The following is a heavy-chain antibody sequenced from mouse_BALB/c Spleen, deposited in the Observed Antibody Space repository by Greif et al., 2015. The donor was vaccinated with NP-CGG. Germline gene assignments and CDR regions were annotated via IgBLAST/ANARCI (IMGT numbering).Heavy chain of an antibody. CDR2: ISSGGSYT. CDR1: GFTFSSYG. D-gene: IGHD2-13*01. Sequence: EVQLVESGGDLVKPGGSLKLSCAASGFTFSSYGMSWVRQTPDKRLEWVATISSGGSYTYYPDSVKGRFTISRDNAKNTLYLQMSSLKSEDTAMYYCARHVKGLEGYFDYWGQGTTLTVSS. V-gene: IGHV5-6*01. CDR3: ARHVKGLEGYFDY. J-gene: IGHJ2*01.